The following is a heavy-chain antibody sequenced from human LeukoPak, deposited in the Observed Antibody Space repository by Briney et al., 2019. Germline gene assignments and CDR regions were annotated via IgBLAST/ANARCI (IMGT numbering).Heavy chain of an antibody. D-gene: IGHD3-10*01. Sequence: GGSLRLSCAASGFPFSNYAMSWVRQAPGKGLEWVSAISGSGDGTYYADSVKGRFTFSRDNSKNTLYLQMNSLRAGDTAVYFCARRGAAGSSLGYFDSWGQGTLVTVSS. CDR1: GFPFSNYA. V-gene: IGHV3-23*01. CDR3: ARRGAAGSSLGYFDS. CDR2: ISGSGDGT. J-gene: IGHJ4*02.